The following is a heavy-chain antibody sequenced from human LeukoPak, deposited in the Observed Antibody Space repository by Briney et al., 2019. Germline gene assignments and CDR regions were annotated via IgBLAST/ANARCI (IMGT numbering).Heavy chain of an antibody. CDR2: IYHGGRT. J-gene: IGHJ4*02. Sequence: SETLSLTCTVSGGYISSTSYLWGWVRQPPGEGLEWIGSIYHGGRTFYNPSLKSRVTVSADTSKNHISLTVRSVTAADTAVYYCARQIPDERGYYQYYFDYWGQGTPVTVSS. CDR3: ARQIPDERGYYQYYFDY. V-gene: IGHV4-39*01. D-gene: IGHD3-22*01. CDR1: GGYISSTSYL.